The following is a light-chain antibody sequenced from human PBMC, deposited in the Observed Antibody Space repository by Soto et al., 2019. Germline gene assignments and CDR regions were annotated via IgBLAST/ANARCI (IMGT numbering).Light chain of an antibody. CDR2: GAS. CDR1: QSVSSY. Sequence: EIVMTQSPATLSVSPGERATLSCRASQSVSSYLAWYQQKPGQAPRLLIYGASTRATGIPARFGGSGSGTEFTLTITSLQSEDFAVYYCQQYNNWPPWTFGQGTKVEIK. V-gene: IGKV3-15*01. J-gene: IGKJ1*01. CDR3: QQYNNWPPWT.